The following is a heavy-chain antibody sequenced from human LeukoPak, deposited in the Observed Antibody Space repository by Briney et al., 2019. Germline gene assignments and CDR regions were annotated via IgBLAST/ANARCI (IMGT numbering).Heavy chain of an antibody. V-gene: IGHV5-51*01. Sequence: PGESLKISCKGSEYSFTSYWIAWVRQMPWKGLEWMGIIYPGDSDPRYSPSFQGQVTISADKSISTAYLQWSSLKASDTAMYYCARTLGDSSSWSLFDYWGQGTLVTVSS. CDR1: EYSFTSYW. CDR2: IYPGDSDP. D-gene: IGHD6-13*01. CDR3: ARTLGDSSSWSLFDY. J-gene: IGHJ4*02.